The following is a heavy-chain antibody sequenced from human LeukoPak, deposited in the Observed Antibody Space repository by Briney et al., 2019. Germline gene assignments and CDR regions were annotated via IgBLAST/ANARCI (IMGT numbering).Heavy chain of an antibody. CDR2: ISGSGDGT. V-gene: IGHV3-23*01. J-gene: IGHJ6*02. CDR1: GFTFSSYA. Sequence: GGSLRLSCVASGFTFSSYAMKWVRQAPGKGLEWVSAISGSGDGTYYADSMKGRFTISRDNSRNTLYLQMNSLRAEDTAVYYCVKEAVWGQGTTVTASS. CDR3: VKEAV.